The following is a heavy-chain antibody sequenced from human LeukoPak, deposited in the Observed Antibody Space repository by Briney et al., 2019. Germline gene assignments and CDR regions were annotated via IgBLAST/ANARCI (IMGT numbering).Heavy chain of an antibody. V-gene: IGHV1-69*05. J-gene: IGHJ4*02. CDR3: ARPLGGYSYGFGY. CDR1: GGTFSSYA. CDR2: IITIFGTA. D-gene: IGHD5-18*01. Sequence: ASVKVSCKASGGTFSSYAISWVRQAPGQGLEWMGRIITIFGTANYAQKFQGRVTITTDESTSTAYMELSSLRSEDTAVYYCARPLGGYSYGFGYWGQGTLVTVS.